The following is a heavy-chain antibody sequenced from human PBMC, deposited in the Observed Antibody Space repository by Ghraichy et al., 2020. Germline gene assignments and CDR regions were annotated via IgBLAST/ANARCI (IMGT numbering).Heavy chain of an antibody. J-gene: IGHJ4*02. D-gene: IGHD2-2*01. V-gene: IGHV1-69*04. CDR3: ARDLLGESRYCSSTSCYGGYFDY. CDR1: GGTFSSYT. CDR2: IIPILGIA. Sequence: SVKVSCKASGGTFSSYTISWVRQAPGQGLEWMGRIIPILGIANYAQKFQGRVTITADKSTSTAYMELSSLRSEDTAVYYCARDLLGESRYCSSTSCYGGYFDYWGQGTLVTVSA.